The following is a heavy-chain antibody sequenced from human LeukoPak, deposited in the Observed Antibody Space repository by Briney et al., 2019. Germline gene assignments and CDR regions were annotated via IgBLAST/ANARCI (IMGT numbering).Heavy chain of an antibody. J-gene: IGHJ4*02. D-gene: IGHD3-22*01. CDR3: ARDPHYYDSSGYLGTDY. CDR1: GGTFSSYA. V-gene: IGHV1-69*13. Sequence: GASVKVSCKASGGTFSSYAISWVRQAPGQGLEWMGGIIPIFGTANYAQKFQGRVTITADESTSTAYMELSSLRSEDTAVYYCARDPHYYDSSGYLGTDYWGQGTLVTVSS. CDR2: IIPIFGTA.